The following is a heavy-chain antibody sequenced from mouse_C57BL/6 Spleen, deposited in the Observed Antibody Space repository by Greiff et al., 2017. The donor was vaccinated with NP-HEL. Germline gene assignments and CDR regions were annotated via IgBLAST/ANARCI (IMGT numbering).Heavy chain of an antibody. V-gene: IGHV5-17*01. Sequence: EVQLVESGGGLVKPGGSLKLSCAASGFTFSDYGMHWVRQAPEKGLEWVAYISSGSSTIYYAATVTGPFTISRGNAKNTLFLQMTSLRSEDTAMYYCASERGQGHYFDYWGQGTTLTVSS. CDR2: ISSGSSTI. CDR3: ASERGQGHYFDY. J-gene: IGHJ2*01. CDR1: GFTFSDYG. D-gene: IGHD3-3*01.